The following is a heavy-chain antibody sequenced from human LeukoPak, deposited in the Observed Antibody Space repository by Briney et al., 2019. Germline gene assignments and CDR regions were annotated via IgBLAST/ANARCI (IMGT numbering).Heavy chain of an antibody. J-gene: IGHJ4*02. V-gene: IGHV3-30*02. CDR3: AKIGLGSSSWWYFDY. D-gene: IGHD6-13*01. CDR2: IRFEGTNK. Sequence: GGSLRLSCAASGFRFSTYGKHWVRQDPGKGLEGVALIRFEGTNKFYADAVKGRFTVSRDNSKNTVYLQMNSLRAEDTAVYYCAKIGLGSSSWWYFDYWGQGALVTVSS. CDR1: GFRFSTYG.